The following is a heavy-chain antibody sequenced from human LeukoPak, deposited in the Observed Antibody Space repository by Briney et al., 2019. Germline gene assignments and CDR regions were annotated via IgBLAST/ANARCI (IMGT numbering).Heavy chain of an antibody. V-gene: IGHV3-23*01. J-gene: IGHJ4*02. CDR3: ATRLQDRYSYGDFDY. CDR2: ISGSGGST. D-gene: IGHD5-18*01. CDR1: GFTFSSYA. Sequence: GSLRLSCAASGFTFSSYAMSWVRQAPGKGLEWVSAISGSGGSTYYADSVKGRFTISRDNSKNTLYLQMNSLRAEDTAVYYCATRLQDRYSYGDFDYWGQGTLVTVSS.